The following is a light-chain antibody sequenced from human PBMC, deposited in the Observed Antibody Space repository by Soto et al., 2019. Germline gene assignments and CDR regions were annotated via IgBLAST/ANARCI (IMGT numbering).Light chain of an antibody. CDR1: TSDVGGYHF. V-gene: IGLV2-14*01. J-gene: IGLJ1*01. Sequence: QSVLTQPASVSGSPGQSITLSCTGTTSDVGGYHFVSWYQQHPGKAPKLIIYEVTSRPSGVSDRFSGSKSGNTASLTISGLQPEDEADYYCYSYTTTSTYVFGTGTKVTVL. CDR3: YSYTTTSTYV. CDR2: EVT.